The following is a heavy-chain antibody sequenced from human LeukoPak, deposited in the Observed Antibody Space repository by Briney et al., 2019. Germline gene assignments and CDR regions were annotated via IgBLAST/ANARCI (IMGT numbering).Heavy chain of an antibody. CDR2: IYYSGST. V-gene: IGHV4-39*07. Sequence: SETLSLTCTVSGGSISSSSWYWGWIRQPPGKGLEWIGSIYYSGSTYYNPSLKSRVTISIDTSRNQFSLKLSSVTAADTAVYFCAMHYYLSGSYRDSWGQGTLVTVSS. CDR1: GGSISSSSWY. D-gene: IGHD3-10*01. CDR3: AMHYYLSGSYRDS. J-gene: IGHJ4*02.